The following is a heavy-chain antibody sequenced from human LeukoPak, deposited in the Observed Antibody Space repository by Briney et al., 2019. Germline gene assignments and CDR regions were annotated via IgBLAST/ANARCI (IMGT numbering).Heavy chain of an antibody. Sequence: GGSLRLSCAASGFTFSSYSMNWVRQAPGKGLEWVSSISSSSSYIYYADSVKGRFTISRDNAKNSLYLQMNSLRAEDTAVYYCARPPPGYSSGWYALVDYWGQGTLDTVSS. D-gene: IGHD6-19*01. CDR3: ARPPPGYSSGWYALVDY. CDR1: GFTFSSYS. V-gene: IGHV3-21*01. J-gene: IGHJ4*02. CDR2: ISSSSSYI.